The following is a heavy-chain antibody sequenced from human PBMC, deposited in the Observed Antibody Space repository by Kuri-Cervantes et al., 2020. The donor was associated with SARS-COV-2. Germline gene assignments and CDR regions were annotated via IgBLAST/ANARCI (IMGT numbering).Heavy chain of an antibody. D-gene: IGHD6-6*01. V-gene: IGHV3-48*01. Sequence: GESLKISCEASGFTFGSYTMNWVRQTPGKGLEWVSCISATSTIIHYADSVRGRFTISRDNAKYSLYLQMNSLRAEDTAVYYCARDWAPGVAAREFDYWGQGTLVTVSS. J-gene: IGHJ4*02. CDR2: ISATSTII. CDR1: GFTFGSYT. CDR3: ARDWAPGVAAREFDY.